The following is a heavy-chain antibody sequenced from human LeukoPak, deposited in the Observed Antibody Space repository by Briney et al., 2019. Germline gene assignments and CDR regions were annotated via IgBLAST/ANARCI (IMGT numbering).Heavy chain of an antibody. CDR2: INPDGSAQ. CDR1: GFTFSRYW. Sequence: GGSLRLSCAASGFTFSRYWMSWVRQTPGKRLDWVANINPDGSAQNRVNSMRGRITLSRDNAKEVLYLQMNSLAAEDTAVYYCAREGVPFARDNWGQGTLVTVSS. CDR3: AREGVPFARDN. J-gene: IGHJ4*02. V-gene: IGHV3-7*01. D-gene: IGHD3-10*01.